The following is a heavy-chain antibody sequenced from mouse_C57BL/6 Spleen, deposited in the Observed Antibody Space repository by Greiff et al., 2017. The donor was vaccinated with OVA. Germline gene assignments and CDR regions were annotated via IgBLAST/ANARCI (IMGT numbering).Heavy chain of an antibody. CDR2: INPYNGDT. D-gene: IGHD1-1*01. V-gene: IGHV1-20*01. CDR3: ARYYGSSYGYFDV. Sequence: VQLKESGPELVKPGDSVKISCKASGYSFTGYFMNWVMQSHGKSLEWIGRINPYNGDTFYNQKFKGKATLTVDKSSSTPHMELRSLTSEDSAVYYCARYYGSSYGYFDVWGTGTTVTVSS. J-gene: IGHJ1*03. CDR1: GYSFTGYF.